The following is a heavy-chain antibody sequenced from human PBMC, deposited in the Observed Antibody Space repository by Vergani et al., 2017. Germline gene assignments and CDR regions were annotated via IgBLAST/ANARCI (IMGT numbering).Heavy chain of an antibody. D-gene: IGHD2-2*01. Sequence: EVQLLEPGGGLVQPGGSLSLSCAASGSTFSSYAMSWVRQAPGKGLEWVSAISGSGGSTYYADSVKGRFTISRDNSKNTLYLQMNSLRAEDTAVYYCAKARLVVPAADNWFDPWGQGTLVTVSS. CDR2: ISGSGGST. J-gene: IGHJ5*02. CDR1: GSTFSSYA. V-gene: IGHV3-23*01. CDR3: AKARLVVPAADNWFDP.